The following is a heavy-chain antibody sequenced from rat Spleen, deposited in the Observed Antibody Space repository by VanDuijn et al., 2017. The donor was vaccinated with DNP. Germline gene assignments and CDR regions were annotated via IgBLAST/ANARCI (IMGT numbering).Heavy chain of an antibody. Sequence: EVKFVESGGGLVQPGRSLKLSCAASGFIFNDFWMGWVRQAPGKGLEWIGEVNKDSNSINYTHSLRDKFIISRDNAQNTLYLQTSKLGSEDTAIYYCTSNPHVRTAAPFDYWGQGVMVTVSS. CDR1: GFIFNDFW. V-gene: IGHV4-2*01. J-gene: IGHJ2*01. D-gene: IGHD3-8*01. CDR3: TSNPHVRTAAPFDY. CDR2: VNKDSNSI.